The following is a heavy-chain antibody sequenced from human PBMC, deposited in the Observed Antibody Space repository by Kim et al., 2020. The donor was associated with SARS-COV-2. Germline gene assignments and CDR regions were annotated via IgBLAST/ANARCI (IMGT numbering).Heavy chain of an antibody. V-gene: IGHV3-23*01. CDR2: ISGSGGST. CDR1: GFTFSANA. CDR3: AKDRGTMIVVNTDFDY. J-gene: IGHJ4*02. D-gene: IGHD3-22*01. Sequence: GGSLRLSCAASGFTFSANAMSWVRQTPGKGLEWVSGISGSGGSTYYADSVRGRFTISRDTSKNTLYLQMNILRVEDTAVYYCAKDRGTMIVVNTDFDYWDQGTLVTVSS.